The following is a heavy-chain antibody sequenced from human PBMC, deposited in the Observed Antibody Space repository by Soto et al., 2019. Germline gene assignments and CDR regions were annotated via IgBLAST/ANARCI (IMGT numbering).Heavy chain of an antibody. V-gene: IGHV5-51*01. CDR1: GHIFSNYW. CDR3: ARQRLWGTSGYYYFEN. Sequence: GDSLKISCKGSGHIFSNYWIGWVRQMPGKGLVWRGIIYPGDSDTRYSPSFQGQVTITVDKSINTAYLQWSRLKASDTAIYYCARQRLWGTSGYYYFENWGQGTLVTVSS. J-gene: IGHJ4*02. D-gene: IGHD3-22*01. CDR2: IYPGDSDT.